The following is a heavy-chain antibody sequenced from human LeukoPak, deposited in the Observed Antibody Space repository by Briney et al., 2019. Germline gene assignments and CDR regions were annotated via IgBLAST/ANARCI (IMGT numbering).Heavy chain of an antibody. CDR3: ATFVDTAPAHAFDI. J-gene: IGHJ3*02. Sequence: SETLSLTCIVSGDSISNYYWGWIRQPAGKGLEWIGSIYHSGSTYYNPSLKSRVTISVDTSKNQFSLKLSSVTAADTAVYYCATFVDTAPAHAFDIWGQGTMVTVSS. CDR1: GDSISNYY. D-gene: IGHD5-18*01. CDR2: IYHSGST. V-gene: IGHV4-38-2*02.